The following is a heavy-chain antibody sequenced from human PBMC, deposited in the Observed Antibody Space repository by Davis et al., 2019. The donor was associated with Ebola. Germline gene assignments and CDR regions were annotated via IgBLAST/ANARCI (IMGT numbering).Heavy chain of an antibody. J-gene: IGHJ2*01. CDR2: ISGYTGDT. D-gene: IGHD3-22*01. CDR1: DYTFTDFG. V-gene: IGHV1-18*04. Sequence: AASVKVSCKTSDYTFTDFGVSWVRQAPGQGLEWMGWISGYTGDTKYTQEFQGRVTMTTDTSTNTAYMELRSLRSDDTAVYYCARGRSGYYSGYWYFDLWGRGTLVTVSS. CDR3: ARGRSGYYSGYWYFDL.